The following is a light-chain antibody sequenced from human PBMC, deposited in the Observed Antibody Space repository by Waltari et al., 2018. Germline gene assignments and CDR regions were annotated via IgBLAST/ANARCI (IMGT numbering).Light chain of an antibody. CDR2: GAS. CDR1: QSVSSSY. Sequence: EIVLTQSPDTLSLSPGERATLSCRARQSVSSSYLAWYQQKPGQAPRLLIYGASSRATGIPDRFSGSGSGTDFTLTISRLEPEDFAVYYCQQYGSSPFTFGQGTKLEI. CDR3: QQYGSSPFT. V-gene: IGKV3-20*01. J-gene: IGKJ2*01.